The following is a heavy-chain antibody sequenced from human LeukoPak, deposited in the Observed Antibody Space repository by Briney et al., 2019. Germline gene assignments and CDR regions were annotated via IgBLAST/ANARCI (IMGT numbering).Heavy chain of an antibody. J-gene: IGHJ4*02. CDR2: IYYSGST. D-gene: IGHD2-21*01. Sequence: SQTLSLTCTVSGGSISSGGYYWSWIRQHPGKGLEWIGYIYYSGSTNYNPSLKSRVTISVDTSKNQFSLKLSSVTAADTAVYYCARGSLVRRGYLFDYWGQGTLVTVSS. CDR1: GGSISSGGYY. V-gene: IGHV4-31*03. CDR3: ARGSLVRRGYLFDY.